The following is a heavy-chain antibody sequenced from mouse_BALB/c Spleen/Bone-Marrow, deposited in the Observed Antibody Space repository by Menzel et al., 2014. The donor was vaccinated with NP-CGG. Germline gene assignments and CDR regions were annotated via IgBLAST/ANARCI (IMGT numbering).Heavy chain of an antibody. CDR3: ARWDYGTRFYFDY. CDR2: IIPFNDGT. Sequence: EVQLQESGPELVRPGASVKMSCKAPGYTFTDYVIHWVKQKPGQGLEWIGYIIPFNDGTKYNEKFKGKATLTSDKSSTTTYMELSSLTSEDSAVYFCARWDYGTRFYFDYWGQGTTLTVSS. V-gene: IGHV1-14*01. CDR1: GYTFTDYV. D-gene: IGHD1-1*01. J-gene: IGHJ2*01.